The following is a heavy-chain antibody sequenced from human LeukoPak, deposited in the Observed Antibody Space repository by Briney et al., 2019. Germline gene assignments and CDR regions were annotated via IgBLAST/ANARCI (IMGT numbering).Heavy chain of an antibody. CDR2: ISGSGAGT. D-gene: IGHD3-9*01. CDR1: GFSFSNCA. CDR3: AKNGRDDHDRYFFDF. Sequence: GGSLRLSCAAFGFSFSNCAMSWVRQAPGMGLEWVSAISGSGAGTNYADSVKGQFSISRDNSKNTLYLQMDSLRAEDTAVYYCAKNGRDDHDRYFFDFWGQGTLVTVSS. V-gene: IGHV3-23*01. J-gene: IGHJ4*02.